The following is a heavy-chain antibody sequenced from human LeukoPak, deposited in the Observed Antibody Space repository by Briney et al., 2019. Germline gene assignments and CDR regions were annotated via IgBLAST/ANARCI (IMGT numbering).Heavy chain of an antibody. CDR2: ISSSGSTI. Sequence: GGSLRLSCAASGFTFSKYAMNWVRQAPGKGLEWVSYISSSGSTIYYADSVKGRFTISRDNAKNSLYLQMNSLRAEDTAVYYCAELGITMIGGVWGKGTTVTISS. CDR1: GFTFSKYA. J-gene: IGHJ6*04. D-gene: IGHD3-10*02. CDR3: AELGITMIGGV. V-gene: IGHV3-48*03.